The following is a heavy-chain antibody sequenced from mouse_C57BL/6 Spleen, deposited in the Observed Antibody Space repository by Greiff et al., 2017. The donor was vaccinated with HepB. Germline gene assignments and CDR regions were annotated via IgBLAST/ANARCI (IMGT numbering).Heavy chain of an antibody. Sequence: VQLQESGPELVKPGASVKISCKASGYAFSSSWMNWVKQRPGKGLEWIGRIYPGDGDTNYNGKFKGKATLTADKSSSTAYMQLSSLTSEDSVVYFCARELRSYWYFDVWGTGTTVTVSS. D-gene: IGHD1-1*01. CDR2: IYPGDGDT. V-gene: IGHV1-82*01. CDR3: ARELRSYWYFDV. J-gene: IGHJ1*03. CDR1: GYAFSSSW.